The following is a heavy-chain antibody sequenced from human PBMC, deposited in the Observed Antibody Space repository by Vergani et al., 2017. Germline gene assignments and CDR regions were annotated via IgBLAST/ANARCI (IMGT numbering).Heavy chain of an antibody. CDR1: GYTFTSYY. V-gene: IGHV1-46*01. CDR2: INPSGGST. Sequence: QVQLVQSGAEVKKPGASVKVSCKASGYTFTSYYMHWVRQAPGQGLEWMGIINPSGGSTSYAQKFQGRVTMTRDTSTSTVYMELSSLRSEDTAVYYCARGGDGYNTRGSFFDYWGQGTLVTVSS. CDR3: ARGGDGYNTRGSFFDY. D-gene: IGHD5-24*01. J-gene: IGHJ4*02.